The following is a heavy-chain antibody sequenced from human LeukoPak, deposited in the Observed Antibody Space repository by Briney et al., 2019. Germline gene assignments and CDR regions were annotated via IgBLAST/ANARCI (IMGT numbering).Heavy chain of an antibody. V-gene: IGHV3-30*02. J-gene: IGHJ4*02. D-gene: IGHD3-22*01. CDR2: IRYDGSNK. CDR3: AKDLRYYDSSGYSVVALDY. CDR1: GFTFSSYG. Sequence: GGSLRLSCAASGFTFSSYGMHWVRPAPGKGLEWVAFIRYDGSNKYYADSVKGRFTISRDNSKNTLYLQMNSLRAEDTAVYYCAKDLRYYDSSGYSVVALDYWGQGTLVTVSS.